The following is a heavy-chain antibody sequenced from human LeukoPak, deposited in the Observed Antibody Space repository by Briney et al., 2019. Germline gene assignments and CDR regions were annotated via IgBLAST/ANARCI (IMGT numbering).Heavy chain of an antibody. CDR3: ARYYSSGGGTRDAFDI. Sequence: PSQTLSLTCAVYGGSFSGYYWSWIRQPPGKGLEWIGEINHSGSTNYNPSLKSRVTISVDTSKNQFSLKLSSVTAADTAVYYCARYYSSGGGTRDAFDIWGQGTMVTVSS. CDR1: GGSFSGYY. J-gene: IGHJ3*02. D-gene: IGHD6-19*01. CDR2: INHSGST. V-gene: IGHV4-34*01.